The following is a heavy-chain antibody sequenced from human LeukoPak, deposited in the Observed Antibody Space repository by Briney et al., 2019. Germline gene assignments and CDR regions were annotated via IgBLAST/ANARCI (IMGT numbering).Heavy chain of an antibody. V-gene: IGHV1-2*02. J-gene: IGHJ4*02. CDR1: GYSFTSHY. D-gene: IGHD2-15*01. Sequence: GASVKVSCKASGYSFTSHYMHWVRQAPGQGLEWMGWINPNSGGTNYAQKFQGRVTMTRDTSISTAYMELSRLRSDDTAVYYCASEAGSVVAATPMDYWGQGTLVTVSS. CDR2: INPNSGGT. CDR3: ASEAGSVVAATPMDY.